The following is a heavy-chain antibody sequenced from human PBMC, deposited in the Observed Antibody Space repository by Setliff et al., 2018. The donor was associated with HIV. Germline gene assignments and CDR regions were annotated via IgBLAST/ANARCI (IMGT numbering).Heavy chain of an antibody. D-gene: IGHD3-3*01. CDR3: ASYYDFWGGYSFFDP. V-gene: IGHV4-61*02. Sequence: SETLSLTCTVSGGSIRSGSYYWSWIRQPAGKGLEWIGRIYTSGSANYNPSLKSRVTMSVDTSKNQFSLKFNSVTAADTAVYYCASYYDFWGGYSFFDPWGQGTLVTVSS. J-gene: IGHJ5*02. CDR1: GGSIRSGSYY. CDR2: IYTSGSA.